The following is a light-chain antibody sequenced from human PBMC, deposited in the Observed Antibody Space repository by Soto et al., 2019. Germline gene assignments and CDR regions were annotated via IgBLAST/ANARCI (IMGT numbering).Light chain of an antibody. Sequence: ETVLTQSPGTRAVSAGEIVTVSCRASQSAISNLAWYQQKPGQAPRLLIYGASTRATGIPARFSGSGSGTEFTLTIRSLQSEDFAVYSCQQRSNWPPITFGQGTPLEVK. CDR1: QSAISN. CDR3: QQRSNWPPIT. V-gene: IGKV3-15*01. J-gene: IGKJ5*01. CDR2: GAS.